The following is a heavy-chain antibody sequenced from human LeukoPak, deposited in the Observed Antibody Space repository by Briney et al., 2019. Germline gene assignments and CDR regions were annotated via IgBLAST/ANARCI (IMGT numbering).Heavy chain of an antibody. CDR3: ARWRQPLYYYHYMDV. D-gene: IGHD6-13*01. Sequence: SETLSLTCAVYGGSFSGYYWSWIRQPPGKGLEWIGEINHSGSTNYNPSLKSRVTISVDTSKNQFSLKLSSVTAADTAVYYCARWRQPLYYYHYMDVWGKGTTVTVSS. J-gene: IGHJ6*03. CDR2: INHSGST. V-gene: IGHV4-34*01. CDR1: GGSFSGYY.